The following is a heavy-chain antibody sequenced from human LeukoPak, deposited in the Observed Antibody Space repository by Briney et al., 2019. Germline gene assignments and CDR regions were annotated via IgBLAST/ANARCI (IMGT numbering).Heavy chain of an antibody. J-gene: IGHJ3*01. CDR2: IRQDGSKK. V-gene: IGHV3-7*01. CDR3: ARAGYYGDDAFDL. D-gene: IGHD2/OR15-2a*01. Sequence: GGSLRLSCVASGFIIGSYWMSWVRQAPGKGLEWVANIRQDGSKKYYVDSVKGRLTISRDNAKNSLYLQMNNLTAADTAIYYCARAGYYGDDAFDLWGQGTRVTVSS. CDR1: GFIIGSYW.